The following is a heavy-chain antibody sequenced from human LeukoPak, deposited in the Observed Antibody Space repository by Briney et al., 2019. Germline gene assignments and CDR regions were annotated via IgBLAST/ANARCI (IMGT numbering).Heavy chain of an antibody. V-gene: IGHV1-69*04. CDR2: IIPILGIA. D-gene: IGHD5-18*01. CDR1: GGTFSSYA. J-gene: IGHJ4*02. Sequence: SVKVSCKASGGTFSSYAISWVRQAPGQGLEWMGRIIPILGIANYAQKFQGRVTITADKSTSTAYMELSSLRSENTAVYYCARGKQWIQLWSDYWGQGTLVTVSS. CDR3: ARGKQWIQLWSDY.